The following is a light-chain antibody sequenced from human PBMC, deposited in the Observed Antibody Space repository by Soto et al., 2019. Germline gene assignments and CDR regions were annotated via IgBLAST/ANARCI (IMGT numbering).Light chain of an antibody. Sequence: IVMTQSPATLSVSXDARAAPSSXXSQSVSSNLAWYQQKPGQAPRLLIYGASTRATGIPARFSGSGSGTEFTLTISSLQSEDFAVYYCQQYNNWLTWTFGQGTKVDIK. V-gene: IGKV3-15*01. CDR2: GAS. J-gene: IGKJ1*01. CDR3: QQYNNWLTWT. CDR1: QSVSSN.